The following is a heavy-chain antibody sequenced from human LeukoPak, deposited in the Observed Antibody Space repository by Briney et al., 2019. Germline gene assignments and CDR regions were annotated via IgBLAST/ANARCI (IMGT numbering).Heavy chain of an antibody. CDR3: ARLKAVAGTVY. CDR1: GGSISSTIYY. V-gene: IGHV4-39*01. J-gene: IGHJ4*02. CDR2: IYHSGRT. Sequence: SETLSLTCTVSGGSISSTIYYWGWIRQPPGKGLEWIGSIYHSGRTYSNPSLKSRVTISVYTSKNQFSLKLSSVTAADTAVYYCARLKAVAGTVYWGQGTLVTVSS. D-gene: IGHD6-19*01.